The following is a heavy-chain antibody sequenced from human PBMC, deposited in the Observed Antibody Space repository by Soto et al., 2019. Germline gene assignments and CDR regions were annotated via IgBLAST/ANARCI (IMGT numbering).Heavy chain of an antibody. J-gene: IGHJ5*02. D-gene: IGHD6-13*01. Sequence: TSETLCLTCTVSGGSISSSSYYWGWIRQPPGKGLEWIGSIYYSGSTYYNPSLKSRVTISVDTSKNQFSLKLSSVTAADTAVYYCEKDWGQQLAEQWLSNWFDPWGQGTLVTVSS. CDR2: IYYSGST. V-gene: IGHV4-39*01. CDR3: EKDWGQQLAEQWLSNWFDP. CDR1: GGSISSSSYY.